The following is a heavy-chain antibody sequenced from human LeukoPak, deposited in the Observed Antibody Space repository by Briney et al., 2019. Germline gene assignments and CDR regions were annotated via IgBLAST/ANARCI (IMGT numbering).Heavy chain of an antibody. CDR1: GYTFTSYG. CDR2: ISAYNGNT. CDR3: ARTSTDILTGYYDPDYYYGMDV. V-gene: IGHV1-18*01. D-gene: IGHD3-9*01. Sequence: ASVKVSCKASGYTFTSYGISWVRQAPGQGLEWMGWISAYNGNTNYAQKLQGRVTMTTDTSTSTAYMELRSLRSDDTAVYYRARTSTDILTGYYDPDYYYGMDVWGQGTTVTVSS. J-gene: IGHJ6*02.